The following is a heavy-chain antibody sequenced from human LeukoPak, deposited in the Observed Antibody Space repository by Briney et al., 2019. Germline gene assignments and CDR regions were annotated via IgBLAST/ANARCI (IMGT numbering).Heavy chain of an antibody. Sequence: SETLSLTCTVPGGSISSSSYYWGWIRQPPGKGLEWIGSIYYSGSTYYNPSLKSRVTISVDTSKNQFSLKLSSVTAADTAVYYCARRSNYYDSGNYFDYWGQGTLVTVSS. CDR3: ARRSNYYDSGNYFDY. V-gene: IGHV4-39*01. J-gene: IGHJ4*02. CDR2: IYYSGST. CDR1: GGSISSSSYY. D-gene: IGHD3-22*01.